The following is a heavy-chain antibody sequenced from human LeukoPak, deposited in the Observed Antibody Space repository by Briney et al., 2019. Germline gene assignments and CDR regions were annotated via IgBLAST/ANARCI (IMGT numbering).Heavy chain of an antibody. Sequence: ASVKVSCKASGYTFTSYDINWVRQATGQGLEWMGWMNPNSGNTGYAQKFQGRVTMTRNTSISTAYMELSSLRSEDTAVYYCATLANIYCSGGSCYHGFDYWGQGTLVTVSS. CDR2: MNPNSGNT. D-gene: IGHD2-15*01. CDR3: ATLANIYCSGGSCYHGFDY. J-gene: IGHJ4*02. CDR1: GYTFTSYD. V-gene: IGHV1-8*01.